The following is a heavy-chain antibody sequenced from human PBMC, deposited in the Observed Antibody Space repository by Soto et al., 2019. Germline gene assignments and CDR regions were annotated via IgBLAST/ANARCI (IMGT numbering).Heavy chain of an antibody. V-gene: IGHV4-34*01. CDR3: ARGLSSSGWAYYYYYYGMDV. Sequence: PSETLSLTCAVYGGAFSGYYWSWIRQPPGKGLEWIGEINHSGSTNYSPSLKSRVTISVDTSKNQFSLTLSSVTAADTAVYYCARGLSSSGWAYYYYYYGMDVWGQGTTVTVSS. J-gene: IGHJ6*02. CDR2: INHSGST. D-gene: IGHD6-19*01. CDR1: GGAFSGYY.